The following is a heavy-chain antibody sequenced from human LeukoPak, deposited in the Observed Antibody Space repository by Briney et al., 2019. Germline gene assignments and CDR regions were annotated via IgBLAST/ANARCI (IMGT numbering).Heavy chain of an antibody. D-gene: IGHD6-13*01. CDR1: GFTFNNYA. J-gene: IGHJ3*01. V-gene: IGHV3-23*01. Sequence: PGGSLRLSCAASGFTFNNYAMNWVRQAPGKGLEWVSALSGGAGRTYYADSVKGRFTISRDNSKSTLHLQMNSLRAEDTAVYYCAKDRRYSNDAFDVWGQGTMVTVSS. CDR2: LSGGAGRT. CDR3: AKDRRYSNDAFDV.